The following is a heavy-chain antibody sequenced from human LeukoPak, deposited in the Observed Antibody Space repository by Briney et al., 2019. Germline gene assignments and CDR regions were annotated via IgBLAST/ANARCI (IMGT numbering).Heavy chain of an antibody. D-gene: IGHD1-26*01. V-gene: IGHV3-7*02. Sequence: AGGSLRLSCAASGFTFSRYWMSWVRQAPGKGLDWVASIKEDGSEKYYVDSVKGRFTISRDNAKNTLYLQMNSLRAEDTAVYYCARGTSGGYFDYWGQGTLVTVSS. CDR3: ARGTSGGYFDY. CDR1: GFTFSRYW. CDR2: IKEDGSEK. J-gene: IGHJ4*02.